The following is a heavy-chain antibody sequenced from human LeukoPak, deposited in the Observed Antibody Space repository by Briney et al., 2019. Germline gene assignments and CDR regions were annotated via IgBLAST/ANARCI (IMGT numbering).Heavy chain of an antibody. CDR3: ARALVGVAGFFDC. Sequence: PGGSLRLPCAASGFTVSDNYMSWVRQAPVRGLEWVSVVYSDGSTYYADSVKGRFTLSRHNSKNTVYLQMNSLRAEDTAAYYCARALVGVAGFFDCWGQGTLVTVSS. V-gene: IGHV3-53*04. J-gene: IGHJ4*02. CDR1: GFTVSDNY. D-gene: IGHD3-16*01. CDR2: VYSDGST.